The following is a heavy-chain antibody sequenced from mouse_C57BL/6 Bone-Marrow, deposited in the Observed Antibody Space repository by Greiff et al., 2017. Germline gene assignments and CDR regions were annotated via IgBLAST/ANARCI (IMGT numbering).Heavy chain of an antibody. CDR3: TTSVVATGYAMDY. CDR2: IEPENGDT. J-gene: IGHJ4*01. D-gene: IGHD1-1*01. V-gene: IGHV14-4*01. CDR1: GFNIKDDY. Sequence: EVKLQQSGAELVRPGASVKLSCTASGFNIKDDYMHWVQQRPEQGLEWIGWIEPENGDTEYASKFQGKATITADTSSNTAYLQLSSLTSEDTAVYYCTTSVVATGYAMDYWGQGTSVTVSS.